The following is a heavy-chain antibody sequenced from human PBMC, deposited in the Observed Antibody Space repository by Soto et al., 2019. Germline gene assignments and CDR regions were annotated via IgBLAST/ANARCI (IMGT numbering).Heavy chain of an antibody. Sequence: PGGSLRLSCAASGFTFDTYSMHWVRQGPGKGLDWVAIISHDRSNKYYADSVRGRFTISRDTSKNTLYLQMNSLRTEDTAVYYCARDSLHSGYDYNFDYWGQGTLVTVSS. V-gene: IGHV3-30-3*01. J-gene: IGHJ4*02. D-gene: IGHD5-12*01. CDR3: ARDSLHSGYDYNFDY. CDR1: GFTFDTYS. CDR2: ISHDRSNK.